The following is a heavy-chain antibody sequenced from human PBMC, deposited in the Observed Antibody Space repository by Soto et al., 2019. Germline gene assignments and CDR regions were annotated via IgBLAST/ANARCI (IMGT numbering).Heavy chain of an antibody. D-gene: IGHD3-9*01. CDR1: GFTVSSNY. J-gene: IGHJ4*02. Sequence: GGSLRLSCAASGFTVSSNYMSWVRQAPGKGLEWVSVIYGGGSTYYADSVKGRFTISRDNSKNTLYLQMNSLRAEDTAVYYCARFGKRFYDILTGYYYFDYWGQGTLVTVSS. CDR2: IYGGGST. V-gene: IGHV3-66*01. CDR3: ARFGKRFYDILTGYYYFDY.